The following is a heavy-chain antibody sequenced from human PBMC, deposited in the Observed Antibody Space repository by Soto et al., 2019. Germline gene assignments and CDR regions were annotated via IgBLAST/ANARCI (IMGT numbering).Heavy chain of an antibody. V-gene: IGHV4-31*03. CDR3: ARSGYGSRDFDH. CDR2: IYYIGNT. D-gene: IGHD6-13*01. J-gene: IGHJ4*01. CDR1: HGSVSSDAFY. Sequence: SETLSLTCTVPHGSVSSDAFYWTWIRQHPGKGLEWIGYIYYIGNTYYRPSLKSRVSISIDTSQNQFSLRLSSVTAADTAVYYCARSGYGSRDFDHWGQRTLFAVSS.